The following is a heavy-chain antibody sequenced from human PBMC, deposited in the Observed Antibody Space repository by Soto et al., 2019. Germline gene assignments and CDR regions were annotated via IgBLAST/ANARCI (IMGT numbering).Heavy chain of an antibody. Sequence: ASETLSLTCTVSGDAFSGGNYYWTWIRPHPGRGLEWVGNIYYTWTTNYDPSLQSRVTMSVDTSKNQISLTLTSLTPADTAVYFCARLYTYGYYHFDHWGQGTLVTVSS. D-gene: IGHD3-22*01. V-gene: IGHV4-31*03. J-gene: IGHJ4*02. CDR3: ARLYTYGYYHFDH. CDR1: GDAFSGGNYY. CDR2: IYYTWTT.